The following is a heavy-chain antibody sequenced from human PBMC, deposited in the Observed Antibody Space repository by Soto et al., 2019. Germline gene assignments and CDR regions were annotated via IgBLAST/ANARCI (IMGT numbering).Heavy chain of an antibody. CDR1: GYTFTSYG. CDR3: ARDRYDSSGYYYFY. J-gene: IGHJ4*02. D-gene: IGHD3-22*01. V-gene: IGHV1-18*01. Sequence: GASVKVSCKASGYTFTSYGISWVRQAPGQGLEWMGWISAYNGNTNYAQKLQGRVTMTTDTSTSIAYMELRSLRSDDTAVYYCARDRYDSSGYYYFYWGQGTLVTVSS. CDR2: ISAYNGNT.